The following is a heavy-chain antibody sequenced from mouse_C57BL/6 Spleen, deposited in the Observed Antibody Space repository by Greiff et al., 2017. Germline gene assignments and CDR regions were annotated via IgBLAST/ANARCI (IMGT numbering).Heavy chain of an antibody. CDR1: GYTFTGYW. D-gene: IGHD1-1*01. V-gene: IGHV1-9*01. Sequence: VQLQQSGAELMKPGASVKLSCTATGYTFTGYWIAWVQQRPGHGLEWIGEILPGGGSTNYNEKFKGKATFTTDTSSNTAYMQLSSLTTEDSAIYYCARRSIINYFDYWGQGTTLTVSA. CDR2: ILPGGGST. CDR3: ARRSIINYFDY. J-gene: IGHJ2*01.